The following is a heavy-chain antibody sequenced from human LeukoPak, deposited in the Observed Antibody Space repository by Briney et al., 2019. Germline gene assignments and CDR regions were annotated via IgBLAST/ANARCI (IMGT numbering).Heavy chain of an antibody. CDR2: INPNSGDT. CDR3: ARDSIGFTIFGNY. J-gene: IGHJ4*02. CDR1: RYTFTGYY. V-gene: IGHV1-2*02. D-gene: IGHD3-3*01. Sequence: GASVKVSCKASRYTFTGYYMHWVRQAPGQGLEWMGWINPNSGDTNFAQKFQGRVTMTRDTSISTAYMELSRLSSDDTAMYYCARDSIGFTIFGNYWGQGTLVTVSS.